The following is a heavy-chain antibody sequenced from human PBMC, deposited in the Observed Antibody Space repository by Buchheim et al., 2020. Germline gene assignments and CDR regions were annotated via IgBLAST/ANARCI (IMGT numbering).Heavy chain of an antibody. D-gene: IGHD6-13*01. CDR3: ASSSSSWYEVDWFDP. CDR2: IYYSGST. V-gene: IGHV4-39*01. J-gene: IGHJ5*02. CDR1: GGSISSSSYY. Sequence: QLQLQESGSGLVKPLETLSLTCTVSGGSISSSSYYWGWIRQPPGKGLEWIGSIYYSGSTYYNPSLKSRVTISVDTSKNQFSLKLSSVTAADTAVYYCASSSSSWYEVDWFDPWGQGTL.